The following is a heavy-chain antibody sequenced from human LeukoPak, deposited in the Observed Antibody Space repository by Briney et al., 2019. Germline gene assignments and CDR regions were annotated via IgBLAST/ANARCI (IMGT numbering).Heavy chain of an antibody. V-gene: IGHV3-74*01. D-gene: IGHD4-17*01. CDR1: GFTFSNNA. CDR2: INRDGSTT. CDR3: ARDPSDYGDYFDY. J-gene: IGHJ4*02. Sequence: PGGSLRLSCAASGFTFSNNAMHWVRQDPGKGLVWVSRINRDGSTTSYADSVKGRFTISRDNAKNTLYLQMNSLRAEDTAVYYCARDPSDYGDYFDYWGQGTLVTVSS.